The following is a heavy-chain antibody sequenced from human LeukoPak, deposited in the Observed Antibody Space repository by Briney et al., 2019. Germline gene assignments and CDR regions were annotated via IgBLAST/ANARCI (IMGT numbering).Heavy chain of an antibody. CDR3: ASWGELLVGY. Sequence: SETLSLTCTVSGGSISSSSYYWGWIRQPPGKGLEWIGSIYYSGSTYYNPSLKSRVTISVDTSKYQFSLKLSSVTAADTAVYYCASWGELLVGYWGQGTLVTVSS. D-gene: IGHD1-26*01. CDR2: IYYSGST. V-gene: IGHV4-39*01. CDR1: GGSISSSSYY. J-gene: IGHJ4*02.